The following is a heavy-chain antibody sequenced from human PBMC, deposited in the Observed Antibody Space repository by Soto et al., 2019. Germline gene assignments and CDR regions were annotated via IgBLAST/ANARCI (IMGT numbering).Heavy chain of an antibody. D-gene: IGHD3-10*02. CDR2: IFHDGTA. Sequence: PWRTLSLTCAVSDASISSSNWWTWVRQSPKRGLEYIGEIFHDGTANYYPSFERRVAISVDTSKNQFSLKLTSVTAADTAIYFCARLVYDTRLNSMSFDFWGQGTLVTVSS. CDR3: ARLVYDTRLNSMSFDF. CDR1: DASISSSNW. J-gene: IGHJ4*02. V-gene: IGHV4-4*02.